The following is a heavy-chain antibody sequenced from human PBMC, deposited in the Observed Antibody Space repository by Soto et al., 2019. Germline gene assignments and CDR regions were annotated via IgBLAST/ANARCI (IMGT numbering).Heavy chain of an antibody. CDR2: IYWDDDK. CDR1: GFSLSTSGVG. CDR3: AHISGSGSYSRIPVLGYYYYYGMDV. V-gene: IGHV2-5*02. D-gene: IGHD3-10*01. Sequence: QITLKESGPTLVKPTQTLTLTCTFSGFSLSTSGVGVGWIRQPPGKALEWLALIYWDDDKRYSPSLKSRLTITKDTSKNQVVLTMTNMDPVDTATYYCAHISGSGSYSRIPVLGYYYYYGMDVWGQGTTVTVSS. J-gene: IGHJ6*02.